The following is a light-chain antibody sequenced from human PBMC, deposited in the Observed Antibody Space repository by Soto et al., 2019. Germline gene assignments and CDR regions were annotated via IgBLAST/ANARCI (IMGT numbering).Light chain of an antibody. CDR1: SSNIGNNY. Sequence: QSVLTQPTSVSAAPGQKVTISCSGSSSNIGNNYVSWYQQLPGTAPKLLIYDNNKRPSGIPDRFSGSKSGTSATLGITGLQTGDEADYYCGTWDSSLSAEAVFGGGTQLTVL. CDR2: DNN. CDR3: GTWDSSLSAEAV. V-gene: IGLV1-51*01. J-gene: IGLJ7*01.